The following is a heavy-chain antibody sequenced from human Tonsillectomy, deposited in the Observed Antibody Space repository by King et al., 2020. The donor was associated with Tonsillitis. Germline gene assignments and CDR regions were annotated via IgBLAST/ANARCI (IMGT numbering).Heavy chain of an antibody. CDR2: IYYSGST. Sequence: VQLQESGPGLVKPSETLSITCTVSGGSISSYYWSWIRQPPGKGLEWIGYIYYSGSTNYNPSLKSRVTISVDTSKNQFSLKLSSVTAADTAVYYCASLYTSSSTGEMFDYWGQGTLVTVSS. CDR3: ASLYTSSSTGEMFDY. V-gene: IGHV4-59*08. D-gene: IGHD6-6*01. J-gene: IGHJ4*02. CDR1: GGSISSYY.